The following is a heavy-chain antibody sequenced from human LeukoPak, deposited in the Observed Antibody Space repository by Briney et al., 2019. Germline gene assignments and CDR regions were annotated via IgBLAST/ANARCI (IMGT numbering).Heavy chain of an antibody. CDR1: GYSFTTYG. CDR3: ARSSGGSYYYYYYGMDV. J-gene: IGHJ6*02. D-gene: IGHD1-26*01. CDR2: INPNSGGT. Sequence: ASVKVSCKASGYSFTTYGFSWVRQAPGQGLEWMGRINPNSGGTNYAQKFQGRVTMTRDTSISTAYMELSRLRSDDTAVYYCARSSGGSYYYYYYGMDVWGQGTTVTVSS. V-gene: IGHV1-2*06.